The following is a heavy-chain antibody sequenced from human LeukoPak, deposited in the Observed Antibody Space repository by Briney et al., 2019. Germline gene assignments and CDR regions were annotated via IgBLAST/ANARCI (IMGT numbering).Heavy chain of an antibody. CDR1: GFTFSRYS. J-gene: IGHJ4*02. D-gene: IGHD1-26*01. Sequence: GGSLRLSCAASGFTFSRYSMNWARQAPGKGLEWVTSMSSSCGLIYYGDSVKGRFTVSRDNAKRSLYLQMNSLRAGDTAVYYCAREFDGSASGAGYWGQGTLVTVSS. V-gene: IGHV3-21*01. CDR3: AREFDGSASGAGY. CDR2: MSSSCGLI.